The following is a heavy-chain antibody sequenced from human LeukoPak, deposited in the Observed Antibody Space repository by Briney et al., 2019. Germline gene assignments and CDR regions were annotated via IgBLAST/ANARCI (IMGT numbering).Heavy chain of an antibody. J-gene: IGHJ5*02. CDR1: GGSISSSSYY. CDR2: IYYSGST. V-gene: IGHV4-39*07. CDR3: ARVFSWPNWFDP. D-gene: IGHD6-13*01. Sequence: PSETLSLTCTVSGGSISSSSYYWGWIRQPPGKGLEWIGSIYYSGSTYYNPSLKSRVTISVDTSKNQFSLKLSSVTAADTAVYYCARVFSWPNWFDPWGQGTLVTVSS.